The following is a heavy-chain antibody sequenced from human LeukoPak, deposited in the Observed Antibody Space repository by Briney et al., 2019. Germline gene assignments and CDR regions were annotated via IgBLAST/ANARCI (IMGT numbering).Heavy chain of an antibody. CDR3: ARVGGFLAFDI. V-gene: IGHV3-11*01. J-gene: IGHJ3*02. D-gene: IGHD3-16*01. CDR2: ISSTGSSI. CDR1: GFTFSDYY. Sequence: GGSLRLSCAASGFTFSDYYMTWIRQAPGKGLEWVSYISSTGSSINYVDSVKGRFTISRDNARTSLYLQMNSLRADDTAVYYCARVGGFLAFDIWGPGTMVTVSS.